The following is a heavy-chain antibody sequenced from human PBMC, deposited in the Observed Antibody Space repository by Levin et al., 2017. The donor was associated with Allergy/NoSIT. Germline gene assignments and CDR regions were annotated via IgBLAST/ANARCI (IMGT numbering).Heavy chain of an antibody. D-gene: IGHD5-18*01. V-gene: IGHV4-59*01. CDR3: ARVLSGYSYGLFDY. J-gene: IGHJ4*02. Sequence: SQTLSLTCTVSGGSISSYYWSWLRQPPGKGLEWIGYIYYSGSTNYNPSLKSRVTISVDTSKNQFSLKLSSVTAADTAVYYCARVLSGYSYGLFDYWGQGTLVTVSS. CDR1: GGSISSYY. CDR2: IYYSGST.